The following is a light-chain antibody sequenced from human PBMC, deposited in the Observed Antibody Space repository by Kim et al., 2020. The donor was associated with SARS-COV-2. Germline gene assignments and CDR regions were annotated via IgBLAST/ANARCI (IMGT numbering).Light chain of an antibody. CDR1: SLRSSY. V-gene: IGLV3-19*01. CDR2: GKN. Sequence: SSELTQDPAVSVALGQTVRITCQGDSLRSSYASWYQQKPGQSPVLVIYGKNNRPSGIPDRFSGSSSGNTASLTITGAQAEDEADYYCNSPDSSCNHLVFG. J-gene: IGLJ2*01. CDR3: NSPDSSCNHLV.